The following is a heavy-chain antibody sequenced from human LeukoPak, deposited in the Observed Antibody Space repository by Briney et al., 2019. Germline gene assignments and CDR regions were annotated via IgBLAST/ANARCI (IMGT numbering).Heavy chain of an antibody. V-gene: IGHV3-7*03. D-gene: IGHD5-18*01. CDR2: IKEDGSKK. Sequence: PGGSLRLSCAASGFTFSSHWMTWVRQAPGKGLEWVANIKEDGSKKYYVDSVKGRFTISRDNAKNSLYLQMNSLRAEDTAVYYCARDRGIIQLWSTLGGEFDYWGQGTLVTVSS. CDR3: ARDRGIIQLWSTLGGEFDY. CDR1: GFTFSSHW. J-gene: IGHJ4*02.